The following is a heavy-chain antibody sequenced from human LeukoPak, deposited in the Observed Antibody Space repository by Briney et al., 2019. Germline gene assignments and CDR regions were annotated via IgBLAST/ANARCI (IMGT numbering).Heavy chain of an antibody. V-gene: IGHV5-51*01. J-gene: IGHJ3*01. CDR2: IYPDDSDT. D-gene: IGHD3-22*01. CDR1: GYKFNAYW. Sequence: GESLKISCKGSGYKFNAYWIAWVRQMPGKGLEWMGVIYPDDSDTRYSPSFQGQVTISADKSVSIAYLQWSSLKASDTAMYYCARPNITSYYDSRGYDAFDVWGQGTMVIVSS. CDR3: ARPNITSYYDSRGYDAFDV.